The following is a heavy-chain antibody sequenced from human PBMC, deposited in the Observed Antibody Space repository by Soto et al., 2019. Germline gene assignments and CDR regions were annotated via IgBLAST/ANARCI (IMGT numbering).Heavy chain of an antibody. J-gene: IGHJ4*02. Sequence: SEALSVTCTVSGGSISSSSYYWGWIRQPPGKGLEWIGSIYYSGSTYYNPSLKSRVTISVDTSKNQFSLKLSSVTAADTAVYYCARVTYGLFDYWGQGTLVTVS. CDR2: IYYSGST. CDR3: ARVTYGLFDY. D-gene: IGHD3-16*01. V-gene: IGHV4-39*01. CDR1: GGSISSSSYY.